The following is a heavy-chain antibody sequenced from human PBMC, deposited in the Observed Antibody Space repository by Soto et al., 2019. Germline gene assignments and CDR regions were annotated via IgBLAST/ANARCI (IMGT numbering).Heavy chain of an antibody. V-gene: IGHV5-51*01. CDR2: IYPGDSDT. CDR1: GYSFTSYW. CDR3: ARGLAMNYSDSSGYFQGYYGMDV. Sequence: GESLEISCKGSGYSFTSYWIGWVRQMPGKGLEWMGIIYPGDSDTRYSPSFQGQVTISADKSISTAYLQWSSLKASDTAMYYCARGLAMNYSDSSGYFQGYYGMDVWGQGTTVTVSS. D-gene: IGHD3-22*01. J-gene: IGHJ6*02.